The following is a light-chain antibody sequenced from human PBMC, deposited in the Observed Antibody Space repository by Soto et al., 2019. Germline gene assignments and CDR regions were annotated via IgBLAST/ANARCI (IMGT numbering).Light chain of an antibody. CDR3: QHYGDSRTWT. CDR1: QTVGSTF. V-gene: IGKV3-20*01. CDR2: STS. J-gene: IGKJ1*01. Sequence: EAVLTQSPGTLSLSPGDRATLSCRASQTVGSTFVAWYQQRPGQAPRLLIYSTSSRATGIPDRFTGAGSGTGFTLTISSLEPEDFALYYCQHYGDSRTWTFVLGTKV.